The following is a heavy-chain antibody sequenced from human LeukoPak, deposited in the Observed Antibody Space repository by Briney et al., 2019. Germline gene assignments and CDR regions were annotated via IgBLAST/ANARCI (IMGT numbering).Heavy chain of an antibody. CDR1: GYTFTSYY. D-gene: IGHD6-13*01. V-gene: IGHV1-46*01. CDR3: ARGHSSSWYRDYFDY. J-gene: IGHJ4*02. Sequence: GASVKVSCKTSGYTFTSYYIHWVRQAPGQGLEWMGIIYPGGGSTNYAQKFQGRVTMTRNTSISTAYMELSSLRSEDTAVYYCARGHSSSWYRDYFDYWGQGTLVTVSS. CDR2: IYPGGGST.